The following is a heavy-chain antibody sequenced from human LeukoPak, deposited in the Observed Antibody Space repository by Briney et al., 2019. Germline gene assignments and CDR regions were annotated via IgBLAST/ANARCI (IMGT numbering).Heavy chain of an antibody. D-gene: IGHD3-10*01. Sequence: GGSLRLSCAASGFTFSRYGMHWARQASGKGLEWVALISYDGSNKYYADSVKGRFTISRDNSKNTLYLQMNSLRPEDTAVYHCAKGDPYGSGSYPVDYWGQGTLVTVSS. CDR1: GFTFSRYG. CDR3: AKGDPYGSGSYPVDY. V-gene: IGHV3-30*18. CDR2: ISYDGSNK. J-gene: IGHJ4*02.